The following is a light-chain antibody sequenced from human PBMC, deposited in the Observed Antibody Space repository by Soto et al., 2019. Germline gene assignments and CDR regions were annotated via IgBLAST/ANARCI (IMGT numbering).Light chain of an antibody. Sequence: EIVVTQSPGTLSLPPVERSTLSCRASQSVSSSYLAWYQQKPGQAPRLLIYGASSRATGIPDRFSGSGSGTDFTLTISRLEPEDFAVYYCQRAITCGQGKRREIK. CDR1: QSVSSSY. CDR3: QRAIT. V-gene: IGKV3-20*01. CDR2: GAS. J-gene: IGKJ5*01.